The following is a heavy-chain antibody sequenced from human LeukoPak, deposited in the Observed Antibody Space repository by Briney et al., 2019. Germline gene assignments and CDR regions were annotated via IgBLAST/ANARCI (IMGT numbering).Heavy chain of an antibody. CDR1: GFTVSSNY. D-gene: IGHD2-8*01. Sequence: GGSLRLSCAASGFTVSSNYMSWVRQAPGKGLEWVSVIYSGGSTYYADSVKGRFTISRHNSKNTLYLQMNSLRAEDTAVYYCARPLDCTNGVCMGHFDYWGQGTLVTVSS. V-gene: IGHV3-53*04. CDR3: ARPLDCTNGVCMGHFDY. J-gene: IGHJ4*02. CDR2: IYSGGST.